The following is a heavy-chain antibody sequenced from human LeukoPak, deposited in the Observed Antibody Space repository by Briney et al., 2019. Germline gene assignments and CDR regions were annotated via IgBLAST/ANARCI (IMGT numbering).Heavy chain of an antibody. CDR3: ARAGGYSGYEASYYMDV. CDR1: GFTFSSYS. CDR2: ISSSSSYI. Sequence: KPGGSLRLSCAASGFTFSSYSMNWVRQAPGKGLEWVSSISSSSSYIYYADSVKGRFTISRDNAKNSLYLQMNSLRAEDTAVYYCARAGGYSGYEASYYMDVWGKGTTVTVSS. D-gene: IGHD5-12*01. J-gene: IGHJ6*03. V-gene: IGHV3-21*01.